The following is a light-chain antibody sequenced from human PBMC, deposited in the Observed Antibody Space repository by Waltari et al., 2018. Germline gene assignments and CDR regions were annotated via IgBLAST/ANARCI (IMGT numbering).Light chain of an antibody. CDR2: SNK. CDR3: AAWDDSLNGPV. Sequence: QSVLTQPPSASGTPGPRVTIPCSGSSSNIGSNIVNWYQQLPGTAPKLLIYSNKRRPSGFPDRFSGSKSGTSASLAISGLQSEDEADYYCAAWDDSLNGPVFGGGTKLTVL. V-gene: IGLV1-44*01. J-gene: IGLJ2*01. CDR1: SSNIGSNI.